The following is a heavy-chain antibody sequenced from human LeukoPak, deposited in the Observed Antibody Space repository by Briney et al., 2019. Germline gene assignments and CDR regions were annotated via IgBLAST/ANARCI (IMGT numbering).Heavy chain of an antibody. CDR2: ISGSGGST. D-gene: IGHD3-16*01. CDR1: GFTFSTYA. Sequence: GGSLRLSCATSGFTFSTYAMSWVRQAPGKGLEWVSAISGSGGSTCYADSVKGRFTISRDNSKNTLYLQMNSLRVEDTAVYYCAEGGGSYHFDYWGQGTLVTVSS. J-gene: IGHJ4*02. V-gene: IGHV3-23*01. CDR3: AEGGGSYHFDY.